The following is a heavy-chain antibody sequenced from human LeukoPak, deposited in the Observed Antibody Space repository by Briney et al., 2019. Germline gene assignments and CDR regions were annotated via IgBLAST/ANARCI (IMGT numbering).Heavy chain of an antibody. D-gene: IGHD3-22*01. V-gene: IGHV4-61*01. J-gene: IGHJ3*02. CDR3: ARVSITMIRVAFDI. CDR1: GGSVSSSRYY. CDR2: IYYSGST. Sequence: SETLSLTCSVSGGSVSSSRYYWGWIRQPPGKGLEWIGYIYYSGSTNYNPSLKSRVTISVDTSKNQFSLKLSSVTAADTAVYYCARVSITMIRVAFDIWGQGTMVTVSS.